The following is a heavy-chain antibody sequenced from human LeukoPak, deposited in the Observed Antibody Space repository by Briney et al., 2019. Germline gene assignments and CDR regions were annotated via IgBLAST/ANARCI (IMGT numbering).Heavy chain of an antibody. J-gene: IGHJ4*02. V-gene: IGHV3-30*02. D-gene: IGHD1-26*01. Sequence: PGGSLRLSCAASGFTFSSYSMNWVRQAPGKGLDWVAFVRYDGSQKNYADSVKGRFTLSRDNFKNTLYLQMNSLRVEDTAVFYCAKGGARLHSYYLDYWGQGTLVTVSS. CDR1: GFTFSSYS. CDR3: AKGGARLHSYYLDY. CDR2: VRYDGSQK.